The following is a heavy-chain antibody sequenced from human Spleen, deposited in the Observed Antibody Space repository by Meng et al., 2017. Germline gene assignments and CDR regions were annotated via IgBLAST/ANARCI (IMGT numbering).Heavy chain of an antibody. J-gene: IGHJ4*02. CDR1: GYTFTSYD. CDR2: MNPNSGNI. V-gene: IGHV1-8*01. CDR3: ARARSDYGSGSYYNVPDY. Sequence: ASVKVSCKASGYTFTSYDINWVRQATGQGLEWMGWMNPNSGNIGYAQKFQGRITMTRDTSISTAYMELSSLRSEDTAVYYCARARSDYGSGSYYNVPDYWGQGTLVTVSS. D-gene: IGHD3-10*01.